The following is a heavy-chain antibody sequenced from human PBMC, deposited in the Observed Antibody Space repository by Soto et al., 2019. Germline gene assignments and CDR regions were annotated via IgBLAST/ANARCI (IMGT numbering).Heavy chain of an antibody. CDR1: GFNLNDFG. D-gene: IGHD3-10*01. V-gene: IGHV3-30*18. J-gene: IGHJ6*02. CDR3: AKDSVGSGMDV. CDR2: ISYDGSSE. Sequence: QVQLVESGGGVVQPGRSLRLSCEASGFNLNDFGIHWVRQTPGKGLEWVAVISYDGSSEYYVDSVKDRFTVSRDNSKGTVYLQMNTLRGDAAAVYYCAKDSVGSGMDVWRQGTRVIVSS.